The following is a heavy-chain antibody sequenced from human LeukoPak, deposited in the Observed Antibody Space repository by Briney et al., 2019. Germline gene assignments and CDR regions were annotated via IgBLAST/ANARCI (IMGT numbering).Heavy chain of an antibody. V-gene: IGHV4-4*07. Sequence: SETLSLTCTVSGGSISSYYWSWTRQPAGKGLEWIGRIYTSGSTNYNPSLKSRVTMSVDTSKNQFSLKLSSVTAADTAVYYCASNKESSNSFDYWGQGTLVTVSS. CDR1: GGSISSYY. CDR2: IYTSGST. J-gene: IGHJ4*02. CDR3: ASNKESSNSFDY. D-gene: IGHD6-19*01.